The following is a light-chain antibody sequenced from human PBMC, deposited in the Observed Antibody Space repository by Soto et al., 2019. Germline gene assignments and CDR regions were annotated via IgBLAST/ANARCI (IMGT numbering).Light chain of an antibody. J-gene: IGLJ3*02. CDR2: EVT. CDR1: SSDVGAYKY. Sequence: QYALTQPPSASGSPGQSVTISCTGTSSDVGAYKYVSWYQQYPGKAPKLMIYEVTTRPSGVPDRFSGSKSGNTAFLTVSGLQAEDEADYYCTSYVGNDIWVFGGGTKLTVL. V-gene: IGLV2-8*01. CDR3: TSYVGNDIWV.